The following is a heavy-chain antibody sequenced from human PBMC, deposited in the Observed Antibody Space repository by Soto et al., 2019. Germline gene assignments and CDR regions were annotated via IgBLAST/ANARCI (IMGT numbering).Heavy chain of an antibody. V-gene: IGHV3-30-3*01. CDR2: ISYDGSTT. CDR3: VRRSTLSYHGMDV. J-gene: IGHJ6*02. Sequence: QEQLVESGGGVVQPGRSLRLSCTASGFTFSSYEMHWVRQPPCKGLEWVAIISYDGSTTYYSDSVKGRFTFSRDNSKNILYLQMNSLRPEDAAVYYCVRRSTLSYHGMDVWGQGTTVTISS. CDR1: GFTFSSYE.